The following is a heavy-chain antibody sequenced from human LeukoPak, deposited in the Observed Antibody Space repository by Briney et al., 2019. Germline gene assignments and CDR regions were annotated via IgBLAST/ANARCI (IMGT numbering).Heavy chain of an antibody. Sequence: ASVNVSCKASGYTFTSYYMHWVRQAPGQGLEWMGIINPSGGSTSYAQKFQGRVTMTRDTSTSTVYMELSSLRSEDTAVYYCARESEDIVVVVAATPEVFGWFDPWGQGTLVTVSS. D-gene: IGHD2-15*01. V-gene: IGHV1-46*01. CDR3: ARESEDIVVVVAATPEVFGWFDP. J-gene: IGHJ5*02. CDR2: INPSGGST. CDR1: GYTFTSYY.